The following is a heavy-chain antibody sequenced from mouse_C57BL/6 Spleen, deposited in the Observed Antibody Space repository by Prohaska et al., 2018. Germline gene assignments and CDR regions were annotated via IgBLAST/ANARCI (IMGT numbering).Heavy chain of an antibody. CDR1: GFSLTSYG. J-gene: IGHJ4*01. CDR3: ARAYGYDLYAMDY. CDR2: IWSGGST. Sequence: QMQLKQSGPGLVQPSQSLSITCTVSGFSLTSYGVHWVRQSPGKGLEWLGVIWSGGSTDYNAAFISRLSISKDNSKSQVFFKMNSLQADDTAIYYCARAYGYDLYAMDYWGQGTSVTVSS. V-gene: IGHV2-2*01. D-gene: IGHD2-2*01.